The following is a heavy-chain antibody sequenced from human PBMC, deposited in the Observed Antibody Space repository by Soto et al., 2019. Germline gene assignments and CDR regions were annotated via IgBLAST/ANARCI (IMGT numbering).Heavy chain of an antibody. CDR1: GYSFTNYG. CDR2: ISAYNGNT. J-gene: IGHJ6*03. V-gene: IGHV1-18*01. CDR3: ARERGVATPVAGNTHYYYHLDA. D-gene: IGHD6-19*01. Sequence: QDQLVQSGVEVKKPGASVKVSCKASGYSFTNYGITWVRQAPGQGFEWMGWISAYNGNTNYAQKLQGRVTMTTDASTGTAYLQLSSLRSDDTAVYYCARERGVATPVAGNTHYYYHLDAGGKGTTVTVSS.